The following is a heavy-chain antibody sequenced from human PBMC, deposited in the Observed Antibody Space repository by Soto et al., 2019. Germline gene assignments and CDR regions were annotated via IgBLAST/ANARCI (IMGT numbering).Heavy chain of an antibody. CDR3: ARPLPTLAAAGHFEY. CDR1: RASIISGSYY. V-gene: IGHV4-61*01. D-gene: IGHD6-13*01. J-gene: IGHJ4*02. CDR2: IYYSWIT. Sequence: SETLSLTRTVSRASIISGSYYCSWIRQHPGECVEWHRYIYYSWITNYNPCLKCRFTITADSSKNQLSLTLSAVSSGDTAVYYCARPLPTLAAAGHFEYWGQLTRVTVCS.